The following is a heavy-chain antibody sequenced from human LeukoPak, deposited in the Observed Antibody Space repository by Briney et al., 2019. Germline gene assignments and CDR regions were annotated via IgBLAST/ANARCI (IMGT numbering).Heavy chain of an antibody. CDR1: GFTFSSYG. Sequence: GGSLRLSCAASGFTFSSYGMHWVRQAPGKGLEWVSGINWNGRSTGYADSVKGRFTISRDNAKNSLYLQMNSLRAEDTALYYCARGGITIFLSYSYMDVWGKGTTVTVSS. D-gene: IGHD3-9*01. CDR2: INWNGRST. V-gene: IGHV3-20*04. CDR3: ARGGITIFLSYSYMDV. J-gene: IGHJ6*03.